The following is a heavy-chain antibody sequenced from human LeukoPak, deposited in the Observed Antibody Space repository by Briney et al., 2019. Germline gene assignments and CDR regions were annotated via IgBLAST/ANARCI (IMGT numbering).Heavy chain of an antibody. Sequence: SETLSLTCTVSGGSLSTYHWSWIRQPPGKGLEWMGYIYYSGSTNYNPSLKSRVTISVDTSKNLFSLKLSSVTAADTAIYYCARASGGYYNNWFDPWGQGTLVTVSS. CDR3: ARASGGYYNNWFDP. V-gene: IGHV4-59*01. CDR2: IYYSGST. CDR1: GGSLSTYH. D-gene: IGHD3-22*01. J-gene: IGHJ5*02.